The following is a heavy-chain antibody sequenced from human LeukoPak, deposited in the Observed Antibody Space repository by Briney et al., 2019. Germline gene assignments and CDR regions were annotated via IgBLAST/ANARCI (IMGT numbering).Heavy chain of an antibody. V-gene: IGHV1-18*04. Sequence: ASVKVSCKASGYTFTGYYMHWVRQAPGQGLEWMGWISAYNGNTNYAQKLQGRVTMTTDTSTSTAYMELSSLRSEDTAVYYCASLNSSGSEDWGQGTLVTVSS. D-gene: IGHD3-22*01. CDR3: ASLNSSGSED. CDR1: GYTFTGYY. CDR2: ISAYNGNT. J-gene: IGHJ4*02.